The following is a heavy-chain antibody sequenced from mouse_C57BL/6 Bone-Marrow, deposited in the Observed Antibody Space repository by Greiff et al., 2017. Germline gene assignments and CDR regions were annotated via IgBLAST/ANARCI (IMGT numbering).Heavy chain of an antibody. D-gene: IGHD1-1*01. CDR3: ARWGLDGSSYDYFDD. Sequence: QVQLQQPGAELVKPGASVKLSCKASGYTFTSYWMHWVKQRPGQGLEWIGMIHPNRGSTNYNEKFKSKATLTVDKSSSTAYMQLSSLTSEDSAVYYWARWGLDGSSYDYFDDWGQGTTLTVSS. J-gene: IGHJ2*01. CDR2: IHPNRGST. CDR1: GYTFTSYW. V-gene: IGHV1-64*01.